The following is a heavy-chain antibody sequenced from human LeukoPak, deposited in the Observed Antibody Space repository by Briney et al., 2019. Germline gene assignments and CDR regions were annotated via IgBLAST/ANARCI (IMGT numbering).Heavy chain of an antibody. D-gene: IGHD3-3*01. J-gene: IGHJ4*02. Sequence: GASVKVSCKASGYTFTGYGISWVRQAPGQGLEWMGWISAYNGNTNYAQKLQGRVTMTTDTSTSTAYMELRSLRSDDTAVYYCARGGTIFGVVITPSFDYWGQGTLVTVSS. V-gene: IGHV1-18*01. CDR3: ARGGTIFGVVITPSFDY. CDR1: GYTFTGYG. CDR2: ISAYNGNT.